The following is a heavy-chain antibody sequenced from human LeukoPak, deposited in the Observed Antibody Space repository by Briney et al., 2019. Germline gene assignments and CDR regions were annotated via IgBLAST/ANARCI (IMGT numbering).Heavy chain of an antibody. CDR3: ARNQGGYFGVTPGDD. Sequence: PSETLSLTCTVSGGSISSYFWSWIRQPPGKGLEWIGYIYYTGSTNYNPSLKSRVTISVDTSKNQFSLKLSSVTAADTAVYYCARNQGGYFGVTPGDDWGQGTLVTVSS. CDR2: IYYTGST. J-gene: IGHJ4*02. V-gene: IGHV4-59*01. D-gene: IGHD3-3*01. CDR1: GGSISSYF.